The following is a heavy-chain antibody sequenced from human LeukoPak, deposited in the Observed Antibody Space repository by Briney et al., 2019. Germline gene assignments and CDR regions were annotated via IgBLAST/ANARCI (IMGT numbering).Heavy chain of an antibody. CDR2: IYHSGSN. V-gene: IGHV4-38-2*01. CDR3: ARHPIYYDSSGHDY. Sequence: SETLSLTCAVSGYSISSGYYWGWIRQPPGKGLEWIGSIYHSGSNYYNPSLKSRVTISVDTAKNKFSLKLSSVTAADTAVYYCARHPIYYDSSGHDYWGQGTLVTVSS. D-gene: IGHD3-22*01. J-gene: IGHJ4*02. CDR1: GYSISSGYY.